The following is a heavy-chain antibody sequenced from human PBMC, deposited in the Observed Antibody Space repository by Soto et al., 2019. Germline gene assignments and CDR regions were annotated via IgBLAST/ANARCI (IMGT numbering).Heavy chain of an antibody. D-gene: IGHD2-15*01. CDR2: IYYSGST. Sequence: SETLSLTCTVSGGSISSYYWSWIRQPPGKGLEWIGYIYYSGSTNYNPSLKSRVTISVDTSKNQFSLKLSSVTAADTAVYYCARTCDCSGGSCYPFDYWGQGTLVPVSS. J-gene: IGHJ4*02. CDR3: ARTCDCSGGSCYPFDY. V-gene: IGHV4-59*01. CDR1: GGSISSYY.